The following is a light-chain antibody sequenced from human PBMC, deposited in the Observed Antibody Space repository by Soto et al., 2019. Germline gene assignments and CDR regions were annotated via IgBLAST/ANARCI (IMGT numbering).Light chain of an antibody. Sequence: XSSLTQRPSVSCSPGQSFTSSCTGTSTDFVSYNRVSWYQQPPGTAPKLIIYEASNRPSGVPDRFSGSKSGNTASLTISGLKDADEDDYYRRFYKTENNYVLGNGKKVTVL. CDR2: EAS. J-gene: IGLJ1*01. CDR3: RFYKTENNYV. CDR1: STDFVSYNR. V-gene: IGLV2-18*01.